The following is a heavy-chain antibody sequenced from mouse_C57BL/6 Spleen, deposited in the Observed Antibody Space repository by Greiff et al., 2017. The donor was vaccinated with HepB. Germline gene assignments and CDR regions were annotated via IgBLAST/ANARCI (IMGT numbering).Heavy chain of an antibody. J-gene: IGHJ2*01. CDR2: IRDGGSYT. Sequence: EVQGVESGGGLVKPGGSLKLSCAASGFTFSSYAMSWVRQTPEKRLEWVATIRDGGSYTYYPANVKGRFTISRDNAKNNLYLQMSHLKSEDTAMYYCAGEGYGSSSFDYWGQGTTLTVSS. V-gene: IGHV5-4*01. CDR1: GFTFSSYA. CDR3: AGEGYGSSSFDY. D-gene: IGHD1-1*01.